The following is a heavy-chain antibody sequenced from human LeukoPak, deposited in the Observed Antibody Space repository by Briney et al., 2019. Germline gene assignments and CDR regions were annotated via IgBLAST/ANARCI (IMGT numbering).Heavy chain of an antibody. Sequence: PGGSLRLSCAASGFTFSNYAMHSVRQAPGKGLEWVAVISNDGSNKCYADSVKGRFTISRDNSKNTLYLQMNSLRAEDTAVYYCARALGYCSGGSCYVAYWGQGTLVTVSS. J-gene: IGHJ4*02. CDR1: GFTFSNYA. CDR3: ARALGYCSGGSCYVAY. V-gene: IGHV3-30*04. D-gene: IGHD2-15*01. CDR2: ISNDGSNK.